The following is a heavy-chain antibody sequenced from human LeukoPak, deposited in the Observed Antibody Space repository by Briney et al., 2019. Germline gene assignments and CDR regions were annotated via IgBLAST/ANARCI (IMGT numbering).Heavy chain of an antibody. J-gene: IGHJ6*03. CDR1: GFTVFSNY. V-gene: IGHV3-53*01. D-gene: IGHD3-10*01. CDR3: ARERSYYYYYMDV. CDR2: IYSDGTT. Sequence: GGSLRLSCAASGFTVFSNYMSWVRQAPGKGLEWVSVIYSDGTTYYADSVQGRFTISRDNSKDTVYLQMKSLRAEDTAVYFCARERSYYYYYMDVWGKGTTVTVSS.